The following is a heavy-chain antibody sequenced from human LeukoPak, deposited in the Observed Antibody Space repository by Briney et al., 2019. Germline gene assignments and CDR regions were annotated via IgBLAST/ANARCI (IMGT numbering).Heavy chain of an antibody. Sequence: VSVKVSCKASGYTFTGYYMHWVRQAPGQGLEWMGWINPNSGDTNYAQKFQGRVTMTRDTSSSTAYMDLSRLRSDDTAVYYCAKDQSSDWYGYYYYMDVWGKGTTVTISS. CDR3: AKDQSSDWYGYYYYMDV. CDR2: INPNSGDT. D-gene: IGHD6-19*01. CDR1: GYTFTGYY. J-gene: IGHJ6*03. V-gene: IGHV1-2*02.